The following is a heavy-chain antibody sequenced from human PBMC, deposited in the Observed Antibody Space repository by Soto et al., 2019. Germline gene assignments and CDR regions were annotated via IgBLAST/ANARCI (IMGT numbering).Heavy chain of an antibody. D-gene: IGHD2-15*01. CDR2: ISGSGSTT. CDR1: GFSFNNHA. J-gene: IGHJ3*01. V-gene: IGHV3-23*01. CDR3: AKDRLMPNNVGGRAFDF. Sequence: GGSLTLSCAASGFSFNNHAMTWARQAPGKGLEWVSGISGSGSTTHYADSVKGRFTISRDNSKDTLYLPMNSLRADDTDVYFCAKDRLMPNNVGGRAFDFWGPGTMVTVSS.